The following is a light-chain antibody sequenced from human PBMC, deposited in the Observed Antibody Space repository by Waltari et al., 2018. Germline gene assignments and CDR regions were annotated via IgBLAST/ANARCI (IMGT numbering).Light chain of an antibody. CDR2: DNN. CDR3: GAWDSRLSAWV. Sequence: QSVLTQPPSVSAAPGQTVTISCSGDSSNIGRTYVSWYQQVPGTAPKVVIYDNNKRPSGVSDRFSGSKSGTSASLAITGLQTGDEADYYCGAWDSRLSAWVFGGGTRLTVL. CDR1: SSNIGRTY. V-gene: IGLV1-51*01. J-gene: IGLJ3*02.